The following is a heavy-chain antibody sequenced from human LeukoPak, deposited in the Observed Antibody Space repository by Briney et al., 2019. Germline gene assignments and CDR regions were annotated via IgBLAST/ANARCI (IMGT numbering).Heavy chain of an antibody. Sequence: SETLSLTCAVYGGSFSGYYWSWIRQPPGKGLEWIGEINHSGSTNYTPSPKSEVTISVDTSNNQFSLKLSAVSAADRDVYLCARGGLVYYYDCSGYYWLFDYWGQGTLVTVSS. CDR1: GGSFSGYY. D-gene: IGHD3-22*01. CDR3: ARGGLVYYYDCSGYYWLFDY. V-gene: IGHV4-34*01. J-gene: IGHJ4*02. CDR2: INHSGST.